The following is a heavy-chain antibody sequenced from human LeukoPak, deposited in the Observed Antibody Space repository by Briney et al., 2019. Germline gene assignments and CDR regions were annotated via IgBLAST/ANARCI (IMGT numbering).Heavy chain of an antibody. CDR3: ARVFIVVVPAAIYRHPNWFDP. V-gene: IGHV4-4*02. Sequence: SETLSLTCAVSGGSISSSNWWSWVRQPPGKGLEWIGEIYHSGSTNYNPSLKSRVAISVDKSKNQFSLKLSSVTAADTAVYYCARVFIVVVPAAIYRHPNWFDPWGQGTLVTVSS. D-gene: IGHD2-2*01. J-gene: IGHJ5*02. CDR1: GGSISSSNW. CDR2: IYHSGST.